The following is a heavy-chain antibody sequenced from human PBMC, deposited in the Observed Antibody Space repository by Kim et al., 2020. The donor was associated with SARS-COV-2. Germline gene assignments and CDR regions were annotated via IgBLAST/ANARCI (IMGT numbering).Heavy chain of an antibody. CDR1: GGSFSGYY. CDR3: ARGYTSDYDILTGYVEDAFDI. D-gene: IGHD3-9*01. Sequence: SETLSLTCAVYGGSFSGYYWSWIRQPPGKGLEWIGEINHSGSTNYNPSLKSRVTISVDTSKNQFSLKLSSVTAADTAVYYCARGYTSDYDILTGYVEDAFDIWGQGTMVTVSS. V-gene: IGHV4-34*01. CDR2: INHSGST. J-gene: IGHJ3*02.